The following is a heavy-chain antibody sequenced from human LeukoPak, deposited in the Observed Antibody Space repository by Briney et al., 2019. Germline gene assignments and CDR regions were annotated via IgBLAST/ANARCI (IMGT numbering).Heavy chain of an antibody. D-gene: IGHD3-9*01. Sequence: GGSLRLSCVVSGFTFRTSWMAWVRQAPGKGLEWLADINKDARQTYYVDSVKGRFTISRDNAENSLYLQMNSLRAEDTAVYYCATSLDAPGNYWGQGSLVTVSS. CDR2: INKDARQT. CDR3: ATSLDAPGNY. V-gene: IGHV3-7*01. CDR1: GFTFRTSW. J-gene: IGHJ4*02.